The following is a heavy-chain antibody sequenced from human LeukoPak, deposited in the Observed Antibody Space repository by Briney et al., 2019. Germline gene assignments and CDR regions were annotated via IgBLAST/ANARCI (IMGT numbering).Heavy chain of an antibody. J-gene: IGHJ4*02. CDR2: ISGSGGST. Sequence: GGSLRLSCAASGFTFSSYAMSWVRQAPGRGLEWVSAISGSGGSTYYADSVKGRFTISRDKSKNTLYLQMNSLRAEDTAVYYCAKDPEPEYSSGWYNWGQGTLVTVSS. V-gene: IGHV3-23*01. CDR1: GFTFSSYA. CDR3: AKDPEPEYSSGWYN. D-gene: IGHD6-19*01.